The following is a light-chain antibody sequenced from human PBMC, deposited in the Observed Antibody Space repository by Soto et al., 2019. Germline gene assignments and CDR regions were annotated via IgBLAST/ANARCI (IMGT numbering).Light chain of an antibody. CDR1: QGIRHY. CDR3: LQDYNYPLT. V-gene: IGKV1-6*01. J-gene: IGKJ4*01. CDR2: AAS. Sequence: AIQMTQCPSSLSASVGDRVTITCRASQGIRHYLGWYQQKPGKAPKLLIYAASSLQSGVPSRFSGSGSGTDFTLTISSLQPEDFATYYCLQDYNYPLTFGGGTKVEIK.